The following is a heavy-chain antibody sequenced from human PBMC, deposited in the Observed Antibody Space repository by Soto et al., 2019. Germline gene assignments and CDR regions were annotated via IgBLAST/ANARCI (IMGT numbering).Heavy chain of an antibody. CDR1: GFIFSSHW. J-gene: IGHJ4*02. D-gene: IGHD1-1*01. CDR3: VRTTL. V-gene: IGHV3-7*01. CDR2: IKEDGSEK. Sequence: EVQLVESGGGLVQPGGSLRLSCAASGFIFSSHWMSWVRQAPGKGPEWVANIKEDGSEKYYVDSVKGPFTISRDNAKNSLYLQMNSLRAEDTVVYYCVRTTLWGQGTLVTVSS.